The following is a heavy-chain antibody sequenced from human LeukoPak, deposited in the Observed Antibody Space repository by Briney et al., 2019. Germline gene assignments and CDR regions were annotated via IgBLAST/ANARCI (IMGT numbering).Heavy chain of an antibody. CDR2: ISSVGITT. D-gene: IGHD3-10*01. CDR1: GFTPSYNR. Sequence: PLGAPRVSSAAPGFTPSYNRMHWVRPAPQERLVWVSRISSVGITTHYADTLKRRFTISRDSAKNTMFLQMNDLRAEDTAVYYFLGYYSESPNWGQGTLVTVSS. J-gene: IGHJ4*02. V-gene: IGHV3-74*01. CDR3: LGYYSESPN.